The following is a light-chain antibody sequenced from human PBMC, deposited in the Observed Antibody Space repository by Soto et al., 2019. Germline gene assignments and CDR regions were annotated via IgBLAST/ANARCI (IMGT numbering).Light chain of an antibody. J-gene: IGKJ1*01. V-gene: IGKV3-15*01. CDR2: GAS. Sequence: EIVLTQSPCTLSLSPGERATLSCRASQSVSNNYLAWYQQKAGQAPRLLIYGASTRATGIPARFSGSGSGTEFTLTISSLQSEDFAVYYCQQYSNWWTFGQGTKVDIK. CDR3: QQYSNWWT. CDR1: QSVSNN.